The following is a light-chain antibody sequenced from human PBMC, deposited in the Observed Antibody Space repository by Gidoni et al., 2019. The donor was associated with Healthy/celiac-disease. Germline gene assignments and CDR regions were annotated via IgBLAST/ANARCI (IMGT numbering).Light chain of an antibody. Sequence: QPALTQPASVSGSPGQPITISCTGTSSDVGGYNYVSWYQQHPGKAPKLMIYEVSNRPSGVSSRFSGSKSGNTASLTIAGLQAEDEADYCCSSYTSSSTWVFGGGTKLTVL. V-gene: IGLV2-14*01. CDR1: SSDVGGYNY. J-gene: IGLJ3*02. CDR2: EVS. CDR3: SSYTSSSTWV.